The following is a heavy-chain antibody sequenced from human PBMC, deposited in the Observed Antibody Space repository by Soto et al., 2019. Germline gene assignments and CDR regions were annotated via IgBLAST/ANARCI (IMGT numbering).Heavy chain of an antibody. J-gene: IGHJ4*02. V-gene: IGHV4-59*01. CDR1: GGSISSYY. D-gene: IGHD3-16*01. CDR2: IYYSGST. CDR3: AGAWGSVFDY. Sequence: SETLSLTCTVSGGSISSYYWSWIRQPPGKGLEWIGYIYYSGSTNYNPSLKSRVTISVDTSKNQFSLKLSSVTAADTVVYYCAGAWGSVFDYWGQGTLVTVSS.